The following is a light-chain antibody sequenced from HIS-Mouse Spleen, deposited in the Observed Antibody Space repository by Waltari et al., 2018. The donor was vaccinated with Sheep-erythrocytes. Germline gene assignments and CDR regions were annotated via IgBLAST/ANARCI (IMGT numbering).Light chain of an antibody. CDR2: DVS. Sequence: QSALTQPRSVSGSPGQSVTISCTGTSSDVGGYNYVSWYQQHPGKAPKLMIYDVSKRPSGVPVRFSGSKSGNTASLTICGLQAEDEADYSCCSYVGSYNHVFATGTKVTVL. CDR3: CSYVGSYNHV. V-gene: IGLV2-11*01. CDR1: SSDVGGYNY. J-gene: IGLJ1*01.